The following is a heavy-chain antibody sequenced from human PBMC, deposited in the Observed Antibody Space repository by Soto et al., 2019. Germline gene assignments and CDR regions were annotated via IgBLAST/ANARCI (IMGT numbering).Heavy chain of an antibody. D-gene: IGHD5-12*01. CDR1: GYSFTGYY. CDR3: ARDSVSTIGEFDN. Sequence: ASVKVSCKASGYSFTGYYLHWVRQAPGQGLEWLGWINPNSGATNHAQKFQGRVTMTRDRSITTAYMDLNRLTSDDTAVYYCARDSVSTIGEFDNWGQGTLVTVSS. J-gene: IGHJ5*02. CDR2: INPNSGAT. V-gene: IGHV1-2*02.